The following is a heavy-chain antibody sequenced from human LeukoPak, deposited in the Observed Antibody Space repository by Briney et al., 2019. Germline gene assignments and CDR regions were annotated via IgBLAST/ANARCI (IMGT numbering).Heavy chain of an antibody. V-gene: IGHV4-59*08. CDR3: ARHRGTTGSYPFDY. CDR1: DGSISVYY. Sequence: SETLSLTCTVSDGSISVYYWSWIRQPPGKGLEWIGYIYYSGSTNYNPSLKSRVTISVDTSKNQFSLKLSSVTAADTAVYYCARHRGTTGSYPFDYWGQGTLVTVSS. J-gene: IGHJ4*02. CDR2: IYYSGST. D-gene: IGHD3-10*01.